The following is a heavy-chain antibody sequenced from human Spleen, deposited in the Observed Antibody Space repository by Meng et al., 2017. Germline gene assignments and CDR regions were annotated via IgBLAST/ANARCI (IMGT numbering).Heavy chain of an antibody. CDR3: ARSPIDKYDLSALRLDY. Sequence: GESLKISCAASGFVFSDSGMHWVRQPPGKGLEWVAMVWYDGTKKYYTESMKGRFTISRDNSKNTVFLQINSLGVEDTAVYYCARSPIDKYDLSALRLDYWGQGTLVTVSS. D-gene: IGHD3-16*01. J-gene: IGHJ4*02. V-gene: IGHV3-33*01. CDR2: VWYDGTKK. CDR1: GFVFSDSG.